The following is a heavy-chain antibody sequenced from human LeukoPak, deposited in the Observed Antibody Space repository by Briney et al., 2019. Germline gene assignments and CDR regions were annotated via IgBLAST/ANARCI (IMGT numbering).Heavy chain of an antibody. V-gene: IGHV1-24*01. CDR2: FDPEDGET. D-gene: IGHD3-10*01. CDR1: GYTLTELS. CDR3: ATPGSGSYYPSWVYQH. J-gene: IGHJ1*01. Sequence: ASVKVSFKVSGYTLTELSMHWVRQAPGKGLEWMGGFDPEDGETIYAQKFQGRVTMNEDTSTDTAYMELSSLRSEDTAVYYCATPGSGSYYPSWVYQHWGQGTLVTVSS.